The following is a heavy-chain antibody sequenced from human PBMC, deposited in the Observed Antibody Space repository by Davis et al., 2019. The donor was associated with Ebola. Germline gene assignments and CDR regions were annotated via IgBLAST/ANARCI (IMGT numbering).Heavy chain of an antibody. Sequence: PGGSLRLSCAASGFTFSSYSMNWVRQAPGKGLEWVSSISSSSSYIYYADSVKGRFTISRDNAKNSLYLQMNSLRAEDTAVYYCAVPRVLRYFDWDSLHLNYYGMDVWGQGTTVTVSS. V-gene: IGHV3-21*04. J-gene: IGHJ6*02. CDR2: ISSSSSYI. D-gene: IGHD3-9*01. CDR1: GFTFSSYS. CDR3: AVPRVLRYFDWDSLHLNYYGMDV.